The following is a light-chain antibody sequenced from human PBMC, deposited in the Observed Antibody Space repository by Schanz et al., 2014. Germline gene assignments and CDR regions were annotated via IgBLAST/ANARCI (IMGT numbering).Light chain of an antibody. Sequence: EIVLTQSPGTLSLSPGERATLSCRASQSVSSSYLAWYQQKPGQAPRLLIYGASSRATGIPDRFGGSGSGTDFKLAISGLEPEDSAGYYCHQYGSSGDTFGQGTKLEI. CDR3: HQYGSSGDT. J-gene: IGKJ2*01. CDR1: QSVSSSY. CDR2: GAS. V-gene: IGKV3-20*01.